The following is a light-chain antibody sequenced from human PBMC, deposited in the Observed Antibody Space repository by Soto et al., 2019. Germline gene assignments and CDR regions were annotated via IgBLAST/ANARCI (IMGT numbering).Light chain of an antibody. CDR2: AAS. Sequence: DIQMTQSPSSLSASVGDRVTITCRASQSISSYLNWYQQKPGKAPKLLIYAASSLQSGVPSRFSGSGSGTDFTLTISSLQPEDFATYYCQQSYRTQPYTFGQGTKLEIK. V-gene: IGKV1-39*01. CDR3: QQSYRTQPYT. J-gene: IGKJ2*01. CDR1: QSISSY.